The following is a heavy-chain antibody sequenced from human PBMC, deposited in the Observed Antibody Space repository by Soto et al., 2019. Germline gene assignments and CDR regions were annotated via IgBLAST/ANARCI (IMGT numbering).Heavy chain of an antibody. V-gene: IGHV5-51*01. CDR3: ATAYVYDFENSNYYRDAFDI. CDR1: GYSFSFYW. CDR2: MYPDDSDI. D-gene: IGHD3-22*01. Sequence: HGESLKISCKASGYSFSFYWIGWVRQMPGKGLEWMAIMYPDDSDIRYSPSFEAHVTISADKSTSTAFLQWNSLQASDTAMYYCATAYVYDFENSNYYRDAFDIWGQGTLVTVSS. J-gene: IGHJ3*02.